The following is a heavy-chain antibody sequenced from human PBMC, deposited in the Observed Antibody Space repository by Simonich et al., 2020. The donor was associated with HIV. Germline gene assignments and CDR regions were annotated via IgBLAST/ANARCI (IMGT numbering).Heavy chain of an antibody. J-gene: IGHJ4*02. D-gene: IGHD7-27*01. Sequence: HVQLQQWGAGLLKPSETLSLTCAVYGEPFSAYYWSWIRQSPGKGLEWIGEINHSGSTNYNPSLKSRVTISVDTSKNQVALKLNSVTAADTAVYYCARGVETGGTFDYWGQGTLVTVSS. CDR1: GEPFSAYY. CDR3: ARGVETGGTFDY. CDR2: INHSGST. V-gene: IGHV4-34*01.